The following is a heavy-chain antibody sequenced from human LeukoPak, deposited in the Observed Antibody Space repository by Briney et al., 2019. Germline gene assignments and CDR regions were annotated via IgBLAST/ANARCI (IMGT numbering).Heavy chain of an antibody. D-gene: IGHD3-22*01. J-gene: IGHJ4*02. CDR1: GGSISSYY. CDR2: IYYSGST. V-gene: IGHV4-59*12. Sequence: SETLSLTCTVSGGSISSYYWSWIRQPPGKGLEWIGYIYYSGSTNYNPSLKSRATISVDTSKNQFSLKLSSVTAADTAVYYCAREIGDSSGYSSAWGQGTLVTVSS. CDR3: AREIGDSSGYSSA.